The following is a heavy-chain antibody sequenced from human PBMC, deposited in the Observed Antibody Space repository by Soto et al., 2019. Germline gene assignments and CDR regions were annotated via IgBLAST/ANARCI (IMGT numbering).Heavy chain of an antibody. Sequence: ASVKVSCKASGYTFTSYDTNWVRQATGQGLEWMGWMNPNSGNTGYAQKFQGRVTMTRNTSISTAYMELSSLRSEDTAVYYCARSTGYSIFYYYYGMDVWGQGTTVTVSS. V-gene: IGHV1-8*01. CDR1: GYTFTSYD. J-gene: IGHJ6*02. CDR2: MNPNSGNT. CDR3: ARSTGYSIFYYYYGMDV. D-gene: IGHD3-3*02.